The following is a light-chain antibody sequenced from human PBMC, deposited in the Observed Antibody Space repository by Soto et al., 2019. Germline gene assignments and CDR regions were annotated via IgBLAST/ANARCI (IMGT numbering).Light chain of an antibody. Sequence: QPVLTQPPSVSGAPGQRVTIYCTGSRSNIGAGYDVHWYQQLPGTAPKLLIYGNSTRPSGVPDRLSGSKSGTSASLAITGLQAEDEGDYYWQSYDSSLSGWVFGGGTTLTVL. J-gene: IGLJ3*02. CDR1: RSNIGAGYD. V-gene: IGLV1-40*01. CDR3: QSYDSSLSGWV. CDR2: GNS.